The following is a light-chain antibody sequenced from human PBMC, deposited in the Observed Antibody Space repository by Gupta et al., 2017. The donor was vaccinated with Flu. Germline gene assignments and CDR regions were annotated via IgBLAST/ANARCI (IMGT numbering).Light chain of an antibody. Sequence: QSALTQPASVSGSPGQSITISCTGTSSDVGRYNLVSSYQKHPGKPPNFLFVDGSNRTSAASNRSSASDAATKASLPTSGPQSEDEADYYCCSYAFSDLWVFGTGTKLTVL. CDR3: CSYAFSDLWV. J-gene: IGLJ3*02. CDR1: SSDVGRYNL. V-gene: IGLV2-23*01. CDR2: DGS.